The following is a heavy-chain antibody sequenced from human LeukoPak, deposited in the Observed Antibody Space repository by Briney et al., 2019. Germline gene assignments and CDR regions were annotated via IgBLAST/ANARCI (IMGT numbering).Heavy chain of an antibody. J-gene: IGHJ5*02. Sequence: GGSPRLSCAASGFTFSSYSMNWVRQAPGKGLEWVSYISSSSSTIYYADSVKGRFTISRDNAKNSLYLQMNSLRAEYTAVYYCASGGSGYSSSWYNWFDPWGQGTLVTVSS. CDR3: ASGGSGYSSSWYNWFDP. CDR1: GFTFSSYS. V-gene: IGHV3-48*01. D-gene: IGHD6-13*01. CDR2: ISSSSSTI.